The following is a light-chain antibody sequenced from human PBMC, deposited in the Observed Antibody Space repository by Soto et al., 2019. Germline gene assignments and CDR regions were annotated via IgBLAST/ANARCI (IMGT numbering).Light chain of an antibody. J-gene: IGLJ1*01. CDR3: CSFAGSYSYV. Sequence: QSALTQPRSVSGSPGQSVTISCTGTSSDVGRYDYVSWYQQHPGKAPKLIVYDVTERPSGVPDRFSGSKSGNTASLTISGLQAEAEADYSCCSFAGSYSYVFGTATKLTVL. CDR2: DVT. V-gene: IGLV2-11*01. CDR1: SSDVGRYDY.